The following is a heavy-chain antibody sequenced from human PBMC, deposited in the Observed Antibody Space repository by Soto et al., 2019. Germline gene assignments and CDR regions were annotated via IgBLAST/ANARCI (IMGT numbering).Heavy chain of an antibody. CDR3: ARVFSGCSSTSCYPVPWFDP. CDR1: GYTFTSYD. J-gene: IGHJ5*02. Sequence: ASVKVSCKASGYTFTSYDINWVRQATGQGLEWMGWMNPNSGNTGYAQKFQGRVTMTRNTSISTAYMELSSLRSEDTAVYYCARVFSGCSSTSCYPVPWFDPWGQGTLVTVSS. CDR2: MNPNSGNT. V-gene: IGHV1-8*01. D-gene: IGHD2-2*01.